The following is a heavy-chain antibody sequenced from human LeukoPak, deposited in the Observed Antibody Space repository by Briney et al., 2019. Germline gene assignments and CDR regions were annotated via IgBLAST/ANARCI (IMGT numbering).Heavy chain of an antibody. CDR3: AKASWELKGTDY. Sequence: GGSLRLSCAASGVTFSSYAMSWVRQAPGKGLEWVSAISGSGGSTYYADSVKGRFTISRDNSKNTLYLQMNSLRAEDTAVYYCAKASWELKGTDYWGQGTLVTVSS. D-gene: IGHD1-26*01. CDR2: ISGSGGST. CDR1: GVTFSSYA. V-gene: IGHV3-23*01. J-gene: IGHJ4*02.